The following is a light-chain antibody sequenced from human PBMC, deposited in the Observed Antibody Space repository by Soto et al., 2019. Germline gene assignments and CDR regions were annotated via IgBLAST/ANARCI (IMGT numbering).Light chain of an antibody. Sequence: QSVLTQPASVSGSPGQSITISCSGTSSDVGSSNLVSWYQQHPGKAPKLIIFEGDRRPSGVSGRFSGSKSGNTASLTISGLQAKDEADYYCCSFARSSTFYVFGTGTKVTVL. V-gene: IGLV2-23*01. J-gene: IGLJ1*01. CDR3: CSFARSSTFYV. CDR1: SSDVGSSNL. CDR2: EGD.